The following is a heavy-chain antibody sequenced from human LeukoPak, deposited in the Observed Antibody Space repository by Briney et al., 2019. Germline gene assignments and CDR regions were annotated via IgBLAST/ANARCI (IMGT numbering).Heavy chain of an antibody. CDR3: ARHRSHHGWFDP. D-gene: IGHD2-8*01. Sequence: PSETLSLTCTVSGDSISIRDYCWSWIRQPPGRGLEFVGCLYFSGSTYYNPSLNGRVTISVDTSKNQFSLNLYSMTAADTALYFCARHRSHHGWFDPWGQGTLVTVSS. CDR2: LYFSGST. CDR1: GDSISIRDYC. V-gene: IGHV4-39*01. J-gene: IGHJ5*02.